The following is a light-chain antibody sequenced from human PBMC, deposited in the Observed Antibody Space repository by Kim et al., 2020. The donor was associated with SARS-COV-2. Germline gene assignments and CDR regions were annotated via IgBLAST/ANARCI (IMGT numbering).Light chain of an antibody. J-gene: IGLJ1*01. Sequence: VSPGQTACITGSGDKLGDKYACWYQQKQGQSAVLVIYQDSRRPSGIPERFSGSNSGNTATLTISWTQAMDEADDYCQAWDSSTVYVFGTGTKVTVL. CDR3: QAWDSSTVYV. CDR2: QDS. CDR1: KLGDKY. V-gene: IGLV3-1*01.